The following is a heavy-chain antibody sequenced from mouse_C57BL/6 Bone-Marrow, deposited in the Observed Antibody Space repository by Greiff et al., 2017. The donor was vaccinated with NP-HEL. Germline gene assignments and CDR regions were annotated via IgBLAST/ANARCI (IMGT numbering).Heavy chain of an antibody. D-gene: IGHD1-1*01. CDR3: ARDCGSSWDYFDY. Sequence: QVQLQQPGAELVKPGASVKLSCKASGYTFTSYWMQWVKQRPGQGLEWIGEIDPSDSYTNYNQKFKGKATLTVDTSSSTAYMQLSSLTSEDSAVYYCARDCGSSWDYFDYWGQGTTLTVSS. V-gene: IGHV1-50*01. J-gene: IGHJ2*01. CDR2: IDPSDSYT. CDR1: GYTFTSYW.